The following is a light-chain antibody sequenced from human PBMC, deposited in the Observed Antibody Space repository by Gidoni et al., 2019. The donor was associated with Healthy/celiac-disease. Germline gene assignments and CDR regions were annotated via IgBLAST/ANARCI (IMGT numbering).Light chain of an antibody. CDR3: QQYNNWYT. J-gene: IGKJ2*01. CDR2: GAS. Sequence: EIVMTQSPATLSVSPGVRATLSCRASQSVSSNLAWYQQKPGQAPRLLIYGASTSWSGKEFTLTISILQSEDFAVYCCQQYNNWYTFGQGTKLEIK. CDR1: QSVSSN. V-gene: IGKV3-15*01.